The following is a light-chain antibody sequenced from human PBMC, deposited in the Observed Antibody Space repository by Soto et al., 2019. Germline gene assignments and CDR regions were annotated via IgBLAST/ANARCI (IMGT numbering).Light chain of an antibody. J-gene: IGKJ1*01. CDR2: GAS. CDR3: QKYGGSPWT. Sequence: EIGLTQSPGTLSLSPGERATLSCRASQSVSSNCLAWYQQKPGQAPRLLIYGASIRATGIPDRFSGSGSVTYFTLTVSRLDPEDFAVYYCQKYGGSPWTFGQGTKVEIK. CDR1: QSVSSNC. V-gene: IGKV3-20*01.